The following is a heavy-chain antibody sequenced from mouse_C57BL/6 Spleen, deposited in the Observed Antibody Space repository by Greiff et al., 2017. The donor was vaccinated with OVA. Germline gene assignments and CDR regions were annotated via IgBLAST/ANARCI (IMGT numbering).Heavy chain of an antibody. V-gene: IGHV1-82*01. CDR1: GYAFSSSW. CDR3: ARGSNPYAMDY. J-gene: IGHJ4*01. D-gene: IGHD2-5*01. CDR2: IYPGDGDT. Sequence: QVQLKQSGPELVKPGASVKISCKASGYAFSSSWMNWVKQRPGQGLEWIGRIYPGDGDTNYNGKFKGKATLTADKSSSTAYMQLSSLTSEDSAVYFCARGSNPYAMDYWGQGTSVTVSS.